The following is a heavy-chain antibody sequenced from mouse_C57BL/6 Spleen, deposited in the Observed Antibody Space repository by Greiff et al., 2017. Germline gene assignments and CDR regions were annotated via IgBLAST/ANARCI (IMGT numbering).Heavy chain of an antibody. CDR2: ISSGGSYT. J-gene: IGHJ1*03. V-gene: IGHV5-6*01. CDR3: ARHYYGSSYGYFDV. D-gene: IGHD1-1*01. CDR1: GFTISSYG. Sequence: EVQRVESGGDLVKPGGSLKLSCAASGFTISSYGLSWVRQTPDKRLEWVATISSGGSYTYYPDSVKGRFTISRDNAKNTLYLQMSSLKSEDTAMYYCARHYYGSSYGYFDVWGTGTTVTVSS.